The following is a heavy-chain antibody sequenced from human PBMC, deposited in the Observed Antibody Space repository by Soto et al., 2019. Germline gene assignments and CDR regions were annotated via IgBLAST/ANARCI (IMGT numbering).Heavy chain of an antibody. V-gene: IGHV6-1*01. CDR1: GDSVSSTSTA. J-gene: IGHJ4*02. D-gene: IGHD6-19*01. CDR2: TYYRSKWYS. CDR3: ARGSYYSGWV. Sequence: SQTLSLTCAISGDSVSSTSTAWSWIRQSPSRGLEWLGRTYYRSKWYSDYAVSVKSRITINPDTSKNQFSLQLNSVTPEDTAVYYCARGSYYSGWVWGQGTLVTVSS.